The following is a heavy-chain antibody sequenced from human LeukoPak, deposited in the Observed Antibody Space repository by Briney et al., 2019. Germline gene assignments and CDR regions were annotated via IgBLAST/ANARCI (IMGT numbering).Heavy chain of an antibody. CDR3: ATDGYCSGRSCYSYDN. CDR1: GLTFSKAW. V-gene: IGHV3-15*01. D-gene: IGHD2-15*01. CDR2: SKSKTDGGTI. Sequence: GGSLRLSCVASGLTFSKAWVTWVRQAPGKGLEWVGRSKSKTDGGTIDYGAPVKGRFSISRDDSKSTLYLQMNSLKTDDTAVYYCATDGYCSGRSCYSYDNWGQGTLVTVSS. J-gene: IGHJ4*02.